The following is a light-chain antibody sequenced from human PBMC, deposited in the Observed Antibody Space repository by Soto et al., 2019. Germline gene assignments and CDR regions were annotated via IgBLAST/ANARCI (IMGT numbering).Light chain of an antibody. CDR1: SSSIGAGYD. V-gene: IGLV1-40*01. CDR3: QSYDSRLTAYV. Sequence: QSVLTQPPSVSGAPGQRVTISCTGSSSSIGAGYDVHWYHQLPGAAPKLLVSGNNNRPSGVPGRFSASKSGTSASLAITGLQTEDEAQYYCQSYDSRLTAYVFGTGTKVTVL. J-gene: IGLJ1*01. CDR2: GNN.